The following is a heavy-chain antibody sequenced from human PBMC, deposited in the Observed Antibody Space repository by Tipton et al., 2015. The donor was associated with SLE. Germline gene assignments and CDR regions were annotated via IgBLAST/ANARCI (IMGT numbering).Heavy chain of an antibody. Sequence: ADSVKGRFTISRDNSKNTLYLQMNSLRAEDTAVYYCAKGASMVVTPLDYWGQGTLVTVSS. CDR3: AKGASMVVTPLDY. J-gene: IGHJ4*02. V-gene: IGHV3-33*06. D-gene: IGHD4-23*01.